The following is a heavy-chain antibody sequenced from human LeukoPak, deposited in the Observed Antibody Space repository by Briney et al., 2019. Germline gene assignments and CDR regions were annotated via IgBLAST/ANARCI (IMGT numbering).Heavy chain of an antibody. CDR2: INHSGST. Sequence: SETLSLTCAVYGVSFSGYYWSWIRQPPGKGLEWIGEINHSGSTNYNPSLKSRVTISVDTSKNQFSLKLSSVTAADTAVYYCARASGGSCYGYWGQGTLVTVSS. D-gene: IGHD2-15*01. CDR1: GVSFSGYY. J-gene: IGHJ4*02. CDR3: ARASGGSCYGY. V-gene: IGHV4-34*01.